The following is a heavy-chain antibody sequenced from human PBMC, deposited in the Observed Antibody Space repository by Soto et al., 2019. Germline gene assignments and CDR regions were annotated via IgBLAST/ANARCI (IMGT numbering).Heavy chain of an antibody. D-gene: IGHD6-25*01. CDR2: IIPILGIA. CDR3: ARVGGYGSYYYGMDV. Sequence: SVKVSCKASGGTFSSYTISWVRQAPGQGLEWMGRIIPILGIANYAQKFQGRVTITADESTSTAYMELSSLRSEDTAVYYCARVGGYGSYYYGMDVWGQGTTVTVSS. CDR1: GGTFSSYT. J-gene: IGHJ6*02. V-gene: IGHV1-69*02.